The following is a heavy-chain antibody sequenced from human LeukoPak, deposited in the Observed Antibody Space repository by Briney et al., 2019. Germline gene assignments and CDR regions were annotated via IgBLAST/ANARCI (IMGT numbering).Heavy chain of an antibody. CDR3: ARVRYYDSSGYYSIHRAPRRAEYFQH. CDR2: INHSGST. Sequence: SETLSLTCAVYGGSFSGYYWSWIRQPPGKGLEWIGEINHSGSTNYNPSLKSRVTISVDTSKNQFFLKLSSVTAADTAVYYCARVRYYDSSGYYSIHRAPRRAEYFQHWGQGTLVTVSS. J-gene: IGHJ1*01. D-gene: IGHD3-22*01. V-gene: IGHV4-34*01. CDR1: GGSFSGYY.